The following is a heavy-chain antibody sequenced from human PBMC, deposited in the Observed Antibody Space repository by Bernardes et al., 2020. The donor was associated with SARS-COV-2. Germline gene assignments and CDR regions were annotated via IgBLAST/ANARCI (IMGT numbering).Heavy chain of an antibody. Sequence: GGSLRLSCAASEFTFSRFWMHWVRQVPGKGLVWVSRINEDGTITNYADSVKGRFTISRDNAKNTLFLQMSSLRAEDTAVYYCARDLAGAGGFWGQGTLVTVSS. CDR1: EFTFSRFW. J-gene: IGHJ4*02. CDR3: ARDLAGAGGF. D-gene: IGHD3-16*01. V-gene: IGHV3-74*01. CDR2: INEDGTIT.